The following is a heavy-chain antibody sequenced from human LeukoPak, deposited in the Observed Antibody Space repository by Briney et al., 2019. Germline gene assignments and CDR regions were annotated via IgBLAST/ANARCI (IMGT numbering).Heavy chain of an antibody. J-gene: IGHJ4*02. Sequence: AGTLTLSCTTSGFTISSYAMCWVRHPPAKGLELVSGIGATGGSTSYADSVKGRFTISSDNSTNTLYLQMNSLRPEDTAVYYCAKAEGDDILTGLDYWGQGTLVTVSS. V-gene: IGHV3-23*01. CDR2: IGATGGST. CDR1: GFTISSYA. CDR3: AKAEGDDILTGLDY. D-gene: IGHD3-9*01.